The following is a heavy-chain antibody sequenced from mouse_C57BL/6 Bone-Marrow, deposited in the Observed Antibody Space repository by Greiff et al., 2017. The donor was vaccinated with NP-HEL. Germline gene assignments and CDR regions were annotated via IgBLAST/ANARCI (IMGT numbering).Heavy chain of an antibody. CDR1: GFTFSSYA. CDR2: ISSGGDYI. J-gene: IGHJ1*03. V-gene: IGHV5-9-1*02. Sequence: EVMLVESGEGLVKPGGSLKLSCAASGFTFSSYAMSWVRQTPEKRLEWVAYISSGGDYIYYADTVKGRFTISRDNARNTMYLQMRSLKSEDTAMYYCTRGGALMTTVVATDWYFDVWGTGTTVTVSS. CDR3: TRGGALMTTVVATDWYFDV. D-gene: IGHD1-1*01.